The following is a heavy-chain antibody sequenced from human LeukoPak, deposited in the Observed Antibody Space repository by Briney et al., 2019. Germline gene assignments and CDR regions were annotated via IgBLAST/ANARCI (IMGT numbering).Heavy chain of an antibody. CDR2: INPSGGST. CDR3: ARDIVYVGLRPYYFDY. J-gene: IGHJ4*02. V-gene: IGHV1-46*01. Sequence: GASVKVSCKASGYTFTSYYMHWVRQAPGQGLEWMGIINPSGGSTSYAQKFQGRVTMTRDMSTSTVYMELSSLRSEDTAVYYCARDIVYVGLRPYYFDYWGQGTLVTVSS. D-gene: IGHD3-16*01. CDR1: GYTFTSYY.